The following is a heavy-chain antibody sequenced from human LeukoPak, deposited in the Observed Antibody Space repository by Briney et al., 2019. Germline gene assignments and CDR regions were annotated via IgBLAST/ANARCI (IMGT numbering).Heavy chain of an antibody. V-gene: IGHV3-21*01. Sequence: GGSLRLSCAASGFTFSSYSINWVRQAPGKGLEWVSSISGSSSYIYYADSVKGRFTISRDSAQNSLYLQMNSLRAEDTAVYYCARGQSYGWFDPWGQGTLVTVSS. J-gene: IGHJ5*02. D-gene: IGHD5-18*01. CDR1: GFTFSSYS. CDR2: ISGSSSYI. CDR3: ARGQSYGWFDP.